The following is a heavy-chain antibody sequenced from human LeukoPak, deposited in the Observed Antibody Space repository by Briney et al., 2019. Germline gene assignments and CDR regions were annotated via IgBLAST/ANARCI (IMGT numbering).Heavy chain of an antibody. CDR3: ARERPAAASAFDI. D-gene: IGHD6-13*01. CDR1: GFTFTNYW. J-gene: IGHJ3*02. CDR2: MNEDGSVK. Sequence: PGGSLRLSCAASGFTFTNYWMSWVRQAPGKGLEWVANMNEDGSVKYYVASVKGRFTISRDNAKNSLYLQMNSLRAEDTAVYYCARERPAAASAFDIWGQGTMVTVSS. V-gene: IGHV3-7*01.